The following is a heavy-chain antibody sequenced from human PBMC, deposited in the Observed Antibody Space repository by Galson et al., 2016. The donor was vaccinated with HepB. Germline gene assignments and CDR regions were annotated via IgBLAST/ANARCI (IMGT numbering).Heavy chain of an antibody. V-gene: IGHV3-30-3*01. CDR2: ISYDGNNK. J-gene: IGHJ6*02. D-gene: IGHD3/OR15-3a*01. Sequence: SLRLSCAASGFTLSTYAIHWVRQAPGKGLEWMAVISYDGNNKYYADSVKGRFSISRDNSDDTVFLQMTSLRDEDTAVYYCARFSWTGYWRKYYNMDVWGQGTTVTVSS. CDR3: ARFSWTGYWRKYYNMDV. CDR1: GFTLSTYA.